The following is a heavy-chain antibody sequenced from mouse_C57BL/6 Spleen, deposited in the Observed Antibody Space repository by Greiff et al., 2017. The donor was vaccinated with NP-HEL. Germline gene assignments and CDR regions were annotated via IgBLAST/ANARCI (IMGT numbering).Heavy chain of an antibody. Sequence: VQLQQSGAELVRPGASVKLSCTASGFNIKDDYMHWVKQRPEQGLEWIGWIDPENGDTEYASKFQGKATITADTSSNTAYLQLSSLTSEDTAVYYCTTTTVVATRFAYWGQGTLVTVSA. D-gene: IGHD1-1*01. J-gene: IGHJ3*01. CDR1: GFNIKDDY. CDR2: IDPENGDT. CDR3: TTTTVVATRFAY. V-gene: IGHV14-4*01.